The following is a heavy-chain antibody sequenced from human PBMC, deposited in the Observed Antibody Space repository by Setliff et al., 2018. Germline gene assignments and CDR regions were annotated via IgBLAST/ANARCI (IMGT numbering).Heavy chain of an antibody. CDR2: ISGYGSRT. Sequence: GGSLRLSCAASGFTFSSYAMTWVRQAPGKGLEWVSGISGYGSRTYYADSVRGRSTISRDNSQNTMYLQMNSLRAEDTAVYYCIRDTSGRDAFDIWGQGTMVTVSS. V-gene: IGHV3-23*01. CDR3: IRDTSGRDAFDI. D-gene: IGHD6-19*01. CDR1: GFTFSSYA. J-gene: IGHJ3*02.